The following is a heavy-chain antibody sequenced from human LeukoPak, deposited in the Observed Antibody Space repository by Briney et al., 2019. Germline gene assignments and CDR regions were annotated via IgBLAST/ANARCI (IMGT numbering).Heavy chain of an antibody. CDR1: GYTFTSYA. D-gene: IGHD2-2*01. J-gene: IGHJ3*01. V-gene: IGHV7-4-1*02. CDR2: INTNTGNP. CDR3: ARDHVKLGSSFHPFDAFDV. Sequence: ASVKVAGKASGYTFTSYAMNWVRQAPGQGLEWMGWINTNTGNPTYAQGFTGRFVFSLDTSVSTAYLQISSLKAEDTAVYYCARDHVKLGSSFHPFDAFDVWGQGPLVTVSS.